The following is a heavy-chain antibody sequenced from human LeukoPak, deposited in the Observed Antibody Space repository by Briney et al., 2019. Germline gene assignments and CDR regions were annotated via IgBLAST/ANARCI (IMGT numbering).Heavy chain of an antibody. CDR1: GGSFSGYY. CDR2: INHSGST. D-gene: IGHD3-16*01. J-gene: IGHJ5*02. CDR3: AKNSGLGDWFDP. Sequence: SETLSLTCAVYGGSFSGYYWSWIRQPPGKGLEWIGEINHSGSTNYNPSLKSRVTISVDTSKNQFSLKLSSVTAADTAGYYCAKNSGLGDWFDPWGQGTLVTVSS. V-gene: IGHV4-34*01.